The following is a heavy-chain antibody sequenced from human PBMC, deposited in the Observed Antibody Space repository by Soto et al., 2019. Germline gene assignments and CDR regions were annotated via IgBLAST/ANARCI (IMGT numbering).Heavy chain of an antibody. CDR1: GFTFSRYD. D-gene: IGHD2-21*02. Sequence: SLRVSCAASGFTFSRYDMSWVRQAPGKGLEYVSSISVTGSGTYYVDSVKGGFTVSRDNSKNTLYLQMNSLRVEDPAVYYCARTANPESRDYWGQGTLVTVSS. CDR3: ARTANPESRDY. CDR2: ISVTGSGT. V-gene: IGHV3-23*01. J-gene: IGHJ4*02.